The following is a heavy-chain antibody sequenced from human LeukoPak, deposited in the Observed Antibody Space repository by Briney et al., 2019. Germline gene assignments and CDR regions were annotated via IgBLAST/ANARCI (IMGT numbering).Heavy chain of an antibody. Sequence: ASVEVSCKASGYTFTGYYMHWVRQAPGQGLEWMGWINPNSGGTNYAQKFQGRVTMTRDTSISTAYMELSRLRSDDTAVYYCARNYDSSGYYSPLGYWGQGTLVTVSS. CDR2: INPNSGGT. J-gene: IGHJ4*02. CDR1: GYTFTGYY. D-gene: IGHD3-22*01. V-gene: IGHV1-2*02. CDR3: ARNYDSSGYYSPLGY.